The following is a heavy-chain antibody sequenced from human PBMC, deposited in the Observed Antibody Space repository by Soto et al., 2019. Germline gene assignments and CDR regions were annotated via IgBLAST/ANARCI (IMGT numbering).Heavy chain of an antibody. CDR1: GYTFTSYY. CDR2: INPSGGST. CDR3: ARDGPMDTAMVIYYGMDV. D-gene: IGHD5-18*01. Sequence: QVQLVQSGAEVKKPGASVKVSCKASGYTFTSYYMHWVRQAPGQGLEWMGIINPSGGSTSYAQKFQGRVTMTRDTSTSTVYMELSSLRSEDTAVYYCARDGPMDTAMVIYYGMDVWGQGTTVTVSS. V-gene: IGHV1-46*01. J-gene: IGHJ6*02.